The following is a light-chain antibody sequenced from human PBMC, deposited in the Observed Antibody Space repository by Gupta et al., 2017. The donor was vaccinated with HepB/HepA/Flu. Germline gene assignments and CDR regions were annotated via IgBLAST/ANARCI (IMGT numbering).Light chain of an antibody. J-gene: IGKJ5*01. V-gene: IGKV2-28*01. CDR3: MQGLHTPTT. Sequence: VITQSPVPLSVTTGEAASITCWSSQSLLHSSGNNYLDWYLQKPVQPPQLLIYVGSNRASGVPDRFGGSGAGKDFTLKISRVEAEDVGVYYCMQGLHTPTTFGQGTRLEIK. CDR2: VGS. CDR1: QSLLHSSGNNY.